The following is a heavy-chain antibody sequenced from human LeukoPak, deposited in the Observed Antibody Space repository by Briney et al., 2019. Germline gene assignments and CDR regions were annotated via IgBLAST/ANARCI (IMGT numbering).Heavy chain of an antibody. CDR1: GGSFSGYY. Sequence: SETLSLTCAVYGGSFSGYYWSWIRQPPGRGLEWIGEINHSGSTNYNPSLKSRVTISVDTSKNQFSLKLSSVTAADTAVYYCAGGTPYYYGAGSYLGNGGQGTRATVT. V-gene: IGHV4-34*01. CDR3: AGGTPYYYGAGSYLGN. CDR2: INHSGST. D-gene: IGHD3-10*01. J-gene: IGHJ4*02.